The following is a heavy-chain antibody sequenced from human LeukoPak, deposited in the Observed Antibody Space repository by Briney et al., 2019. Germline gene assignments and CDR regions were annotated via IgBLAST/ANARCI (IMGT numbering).Heavy chain of an antibody. D-gene: IGHD4-17*01. CDR1: GFTFSSYA. Sequence: GGSLRLSCAASGFTFSSYAMSWVRQAPGKGLEWVSAISGSGGSTYYADSVKGRFTISRDNSKNTLYLQVNSLRAEDTAVYYCAKFLIYGDYGDYWGQGTLVTVSS. CDR3: AKFLIYGDYGDY. J-gene: IGHJ4*02. CDR2: ISGSGGST. V-gene: IGHV3-23*01.